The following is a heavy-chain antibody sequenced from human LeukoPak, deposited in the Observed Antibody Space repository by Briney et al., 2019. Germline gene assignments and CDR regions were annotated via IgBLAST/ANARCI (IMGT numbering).Heavy chain of an antibody. V-gene: IGHV4-30-4*02. CDR2: MYYSGST. CDR3: ARAWFDP. Sequence: SETLSLTCTVSGGSISSGDYYWSWIRQPPGKGLEWIAYMYYSGSTYYNPSLKSRVTITVDTSKNQFSLKLSSVTAADTAVYYCARAWFDPWGQGTLVTVSS. J-gene: IGHJ5*02. CDR1: GGSISSGDYY.